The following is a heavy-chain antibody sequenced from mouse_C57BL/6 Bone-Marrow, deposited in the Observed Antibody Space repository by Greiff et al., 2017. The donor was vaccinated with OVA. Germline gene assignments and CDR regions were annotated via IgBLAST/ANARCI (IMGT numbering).Heavy chain of an antibody. Sequence: EVQGVESGGDLVKPGGSLTLSCAASGFTFSSYGMSWVRQTPDKRLEWVATISSGGSYTYYPDSVKGRFTISRDNAKNTLYLQMSSLKSEDTAMYYCARPYYYGSSPYWYFDVWGTGTTVTVSS. J-gene: IGHJ1*03. CDR3: ARPYYYGSSPYWYFDV. V-gene: IGHV5-6*01. CDR1: GFTFSSYG. CDR2: ISSGGSYT. D-gene: IGHD1-1*01.